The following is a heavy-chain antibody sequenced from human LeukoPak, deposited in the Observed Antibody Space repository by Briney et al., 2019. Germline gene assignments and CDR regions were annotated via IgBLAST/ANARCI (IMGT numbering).Heavy chain of an antibody. D-gene: IGHD4-17*01. CDR1: GGSVSTFY. CDR3: ARDGSARCYFDY. J-gene: IGHJ4*02. V-gene: IGHV4-59*02. Sequence: PSETLSLTCTVSGGSVSTFYWSWIRQPPGKGLEWIGYIYYSGSTNYNPSLKSRVTISVDTSKNQFSLKLSSVTAADTAMYYCARDGSARCYFDYWGQGTLVTVSS. CDR2: IYYSGST.